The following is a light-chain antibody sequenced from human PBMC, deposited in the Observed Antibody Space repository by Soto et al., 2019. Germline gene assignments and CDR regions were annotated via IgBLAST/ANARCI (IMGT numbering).Light chain of an antibody. J-gene: IGKJ1*01. CDR2: SAS. CDR1: QSIGRH. V-gene: IGKV3D-15*01. CDR3: QQYHNLWT. Sequence: EIVMTQSPLTLSVSPGESATLSCRASQSIGRHLAWYQQKPGQAPRLLIYSASSRATGIPARFTGSGSGTEFTLTISSLQSEDSALYYCQQYHNLWTFGQGTKVDIK.